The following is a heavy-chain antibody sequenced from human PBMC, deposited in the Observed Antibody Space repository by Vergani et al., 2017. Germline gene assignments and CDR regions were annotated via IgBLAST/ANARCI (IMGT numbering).Heavy chain of an antibody. Sequence: EVQLVESGGGLVKPGGSLRLSCAASGFTFSSYSMNWVRQAPGKGLEWVSSISSSSSYIYYADSVKGRFTISRDNAKNSLYLQMNSLRAEDTAVYYCARVRHIVVVTAIDPDDAFDIWGQGTMVTVSS. CDR3: ARVRHIVVVTAIDPDDAFDI. D-gene: IGHD2-21*02. V-gene: IGHV3-21*01. CDR2: ISSSSSYI. CDR1: GFTFSSYS. J-gene: IGHJ3*02.